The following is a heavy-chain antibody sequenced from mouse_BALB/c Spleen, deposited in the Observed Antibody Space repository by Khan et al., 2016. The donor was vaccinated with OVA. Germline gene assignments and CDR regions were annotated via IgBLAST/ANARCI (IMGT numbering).Heavy chain of an antibody. Sequence: VQLQESGPGLVAPSQSLSITCTVSGFSLSSYGVNWVRQSPGKGLEWLGVIWGDGSTNYHSALISRLIISKDNSKSQVFLKLNSLQTDDTATYCCAKFTSDYYSMDYWGQGTSVTVSS. CDR1: GFSLSSYG. D-gene: IGHD1-1*01. CDR3: AKFTSDYYSMDY. CDR2: IWGDGST. J-gene: IGHJ4*01. V-gene: IGHV2-3*01.